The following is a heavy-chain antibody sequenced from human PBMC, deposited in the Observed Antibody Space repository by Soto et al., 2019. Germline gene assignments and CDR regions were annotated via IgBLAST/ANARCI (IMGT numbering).Heavy chain of an antibody. J-gene: IGHJ6*02. CDR2: ISYDGTET. Sequence: GGSLRLSCAASGLTFSGYWMHWVRQAPGKGLVWVSHISYDGTETTYADSVKGRFTISRDNPKSTLYLQMNSVRAEDTGVYYCARGSEAYYYYYGMDVWGQGTTVTVSS. CDR3: ARGSEAYYYYYGMDV. V-gene: IGHV3-74*03. CDR1: GLTFSGYW.